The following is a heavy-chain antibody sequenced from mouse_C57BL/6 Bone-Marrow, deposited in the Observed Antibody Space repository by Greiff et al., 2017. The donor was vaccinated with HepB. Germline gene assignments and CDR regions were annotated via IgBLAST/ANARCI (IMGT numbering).Heavy chain of an antibody. CDR2: INPYNGDT. V-gene: IGHV1-20*01. J-gene: IGHJ2*01. CDR3: ARGGGYGNYGGGFDY. Sequence: VQLKQSGPELVKPGDSVKISCKASGYSFTGYFMNWVMQSHGKSLEWIGRINPYNGDTFYNQKFKGKATLTVDKSSSTAHMELRSLTSEDSAVYYCARGGGYGNYGGGFDYWGQGTTLTVSS. CDR1: GYSFTGYF. D-gene: IGHD2-10*02.